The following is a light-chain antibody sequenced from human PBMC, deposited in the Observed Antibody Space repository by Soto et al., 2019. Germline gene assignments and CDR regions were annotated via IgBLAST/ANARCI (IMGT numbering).Light chain of an antibody. J-gene: IGKJ1*01. CDR2: GAS. V-gene: IGKV3-20*01. Sequence: EIVLTQSPGTLSLSPGERATLSCRASQTFSNSFLSWFQQIPGQAPRLLIYGASMRATGIPDRFSSSGSGTDFTLTISSLQSEDFGVYYCQQYKDWPTTFGQGTKVDI. CDR3: QQYKDWPTT. CDR1: QTFSNSF.